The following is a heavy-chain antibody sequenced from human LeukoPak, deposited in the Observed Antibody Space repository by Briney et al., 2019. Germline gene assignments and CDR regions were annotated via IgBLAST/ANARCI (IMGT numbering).Heavy chain of an antibody. D-gene: IGHD3-9*01. CDR1: GYTFTSYG. J-gene: IGHJ4*02. CDR2: ISAYNGNT. CDR3: ARVGLRYFDDY. Sequence: ASVKVSCKASGYTFTSYGISWVRQAPGHGLGWMGWISAYNGNTNYAQKLRGGVTMTTDTSTSTAYMELRSLRSDDTAVYYCARVGLRYFDDYWGQGTLVTVSS. V-gene: IGHV1-18*04.